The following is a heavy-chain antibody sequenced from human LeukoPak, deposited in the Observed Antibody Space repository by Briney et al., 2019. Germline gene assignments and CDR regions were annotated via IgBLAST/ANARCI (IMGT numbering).Heavy chain of an antibody. D-gene: IGHD1-1*01. CDR2: INKDGSEK. CDR3: TNTLATSGY. CDR1: GLTFSNYW. V-gene: IGHV3-7*01. J-gene: IGHJ4*02. Sequence: GGSLRLSCTASGLTFSNYWTTWVRQAPGKGLEWVATINKDGSEKHHVDSVRGRFTISRDNAKNSVFLQMNSLRVEDTAVYYCTNTLATSGYWGQGTLVTVSS.